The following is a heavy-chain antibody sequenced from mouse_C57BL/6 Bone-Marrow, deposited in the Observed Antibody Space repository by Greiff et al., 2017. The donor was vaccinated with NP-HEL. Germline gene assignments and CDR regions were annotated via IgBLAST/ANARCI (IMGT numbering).Heavy chain of an antibody. CDR1: GFTFSSYG. CDR3: ARHVYAMDY. J-gene: IGHJ4*01. Sequence: EVQLVESGGDLVKPGGSLKLSCAASGFTFSSYGMSWVRQTPDKRLEWVATISSGGSYTYYPDSVKGRFTIARDNGKNTLYLQMSSLKSEDTAMYYCARHVYAMDYWGQGTSVTVSS. CDR2: ISSGGSYT. V-gene: IGHV5-6*01.